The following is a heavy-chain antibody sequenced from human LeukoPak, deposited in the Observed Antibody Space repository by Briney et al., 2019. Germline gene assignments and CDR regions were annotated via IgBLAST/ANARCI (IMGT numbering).Heavy chain of an antibody. Sequence: GGSLRLSCAASGFTFSSYGMHWVRQAPGKGLEGVAFIRYDGSNKYYADSVKGRFTISRDNSKNTLYLQMNSLRAEDTAVYYCAKDPPYYDFWSGSFDYWGQGTLVTVSS. CDR2: IRYDGSNK. CDR3: AKDPPYYDFWSGSFDY. J-gene: IGHJ4*02. CDR1: GFTFSSYG. V-gene: IGHV3-30*02. D-gene: IGHD3-3*01.